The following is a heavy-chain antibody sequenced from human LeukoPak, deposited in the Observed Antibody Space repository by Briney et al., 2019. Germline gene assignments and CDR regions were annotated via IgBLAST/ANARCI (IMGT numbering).Heavy chain of an antibody. Sequence: GSLRLSFAASGXTVSNNLMSWVRQAPGQGLEWVSLISGGGGTYYAASVKGRFTISRGNSENSLYLQMNSLRPEDTAAYYCARVVDSTRAFHVWGQGTLVIVSS. CDR2: ISGGGGT. CDR1: GXTVSNNL. CDR3: ARVVDSTRAFHV. V-gene: IGHV3-66*01. D-gene: IGHD2-21*01. J-gene: IGHJ3*01.